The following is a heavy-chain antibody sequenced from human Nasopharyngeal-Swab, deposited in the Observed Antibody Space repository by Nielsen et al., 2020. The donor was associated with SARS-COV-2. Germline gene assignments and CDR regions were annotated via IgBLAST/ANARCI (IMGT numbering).Heavy chain of an antibody. J-gene: IGHJ6*02. V-gene: IGHV3-64D*06. CDR2: ISSNGGST. CDR1: GFTLRSHS. D-gene: IGHD3-22*01. Sequence: GSPGLSFAAFGFTLRSHSLHWVRQAPGKGLEYVSAISSNGGSTYYADSVKGRFTISRDNSKNTLYLQMSSLRAEDTAVYYCVKDHRHSSGYYYYGMDVWGQGTTVTVSS. CDR3: VKDHRHSSGYYYYGMDV.